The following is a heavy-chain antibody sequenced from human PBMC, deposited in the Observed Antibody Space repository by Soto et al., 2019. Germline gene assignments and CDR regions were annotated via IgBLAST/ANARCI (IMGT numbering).Heavy chain of an antibody. J-gene: IGHJ4*02. CDR1: GGTISSWY. D-gene: IGHD1-26*01. Sequence: SETLSLTCTVSGGTISSWYWSWIRQPPGKGLEWIGYIYYSGSTNCNPSLKSRVTISVDTSKNQFSLKLSSVTAADTAVYYCARLYGSPFNYWGKETLVPFS. CDR3: ARLYGSPFNY. V-gene: IGHV4-59*08. CDR2: IYYSGST.